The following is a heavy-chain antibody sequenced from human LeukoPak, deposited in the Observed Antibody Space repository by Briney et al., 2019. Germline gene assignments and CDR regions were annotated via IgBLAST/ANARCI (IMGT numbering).Heavy chain of an antibody. CDR3: ARGIVWVAAGTSYFDC. CDR2: IYYSGST. D-gene: IGHD6-13*01. J-gene: IGHJ4*02. Sequence: SETLSLTCTVSGGSISSYYWSWIRQPPGKGLEWIGYIYYSGSTNYNPSLKSRVTISVDTSKNQFSLKLSSVTAADTAVYYCARGIVWVAAGTSYFDCWGQGTLVTVSS. CDR1: GGSISSYY. V-gene: IGHV4-59*01.